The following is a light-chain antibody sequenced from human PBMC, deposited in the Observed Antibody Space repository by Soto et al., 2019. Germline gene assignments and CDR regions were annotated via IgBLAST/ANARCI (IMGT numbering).Light chain of an antibody. CDR1: HGISNY. Sequence: DIQGTQSPSARSASVGDRVTITCRASHGISNYLAWFQQKPGKVPKRLIYAASSLQSGVPSSVRGSGSGTEFSVTISSLQREDFATYYSLQHDTYALTFGGGTKVDVK. V-gene: IGKV1-17*03. CDR2: AAS. J-gene: IGKJ4*01. CDR3: LQHDTYALT.